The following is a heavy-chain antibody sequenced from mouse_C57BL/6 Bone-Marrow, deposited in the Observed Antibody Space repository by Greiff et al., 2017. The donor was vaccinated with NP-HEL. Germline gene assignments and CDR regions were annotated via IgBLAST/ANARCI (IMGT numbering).Heavy chain of an antibody. CDR2: IWRGGST. CDR3: AKNLLYYDYDYAMDY. D-gene: IGHD2-4*01. Sequence: QVQLKQSGPGLVQPSQRLSITCTVSGFSLTSYGVHWVRQSPGKGLEWLGVIWRGGSTDYNAAFMSRLSITKDNSKSQVFFKMNSLQADDTAIYYCAKNLLYYDYDYAMDYWGQGTSVTVSS. J-gene: IGHJ4*01. CDR1: GFSLTSYG. V-gene: IGHV2-5*01.